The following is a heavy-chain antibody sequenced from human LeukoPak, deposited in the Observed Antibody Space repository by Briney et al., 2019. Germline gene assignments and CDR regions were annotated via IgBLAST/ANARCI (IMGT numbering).Heavy chain of an antibody. CDR2: IRSRAYGGTT. J-gene: IGHJ4*02. CDR3: TRDGTDDYYDSSGHLNPYFDY. CDR1: GFTFGDYA. Sequence: GGSLRLSCTASGFTFGDYAMSWVRQAPGKGLEWVGFIRSRAYGGTTEYAASVKGRFTISRDDSKSIAYLQMNSLKTEDTAVYYCTRDGTDDYYDSSGHLNPYFDYWGQGTLVTVSS. V-gene: IGHV3-49*04. D-gene: IGHD3-22*01.